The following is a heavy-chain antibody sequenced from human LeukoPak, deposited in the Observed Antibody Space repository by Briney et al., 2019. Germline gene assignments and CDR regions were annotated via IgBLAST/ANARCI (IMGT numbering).Heavy chain of an antibody. CDR1: GYTFTNYY. Sequence: GASVKVSCKASGYTFTNYYIHWVRQAPGQGLEWMGGIIPIFGTANYAQKFQGRVTITADKSTSTAYMELSSLRSEDTAVYYCARASITMVRGVITPRPYYYYYYMDVWGKGTTVTVSS. CDR3: ARASITMVRGVITPRPYYYYYYMDV. V-gene: IGHV1-69*06. D-gene: IGHD3-10*01. J-gene: IGHJ6*03. CDR2: IIPIFGTA.